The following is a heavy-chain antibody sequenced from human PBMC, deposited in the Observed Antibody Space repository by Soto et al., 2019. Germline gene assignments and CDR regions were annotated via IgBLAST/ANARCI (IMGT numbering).Heavy chain of an antibody. D-gene: IGHD3-22*01. V-gene: IGHV3-9*01. CDR2: ISWNSGSI. CDR3: AKEYYYDSSGYSISYFDY. Sequence: GGSLRLSCAASGFTFDDYAMHWVRQAPGKGLEWVSGISWNSGSIGYADSVKGRFTISRDNAKNSLYLQMNSLRAEDTALYYCAKEYYYDSSGYSISYFDYWGQGTLVTVS. CDR1: GFTFDDYA. J-gene: IGHJ4*02.